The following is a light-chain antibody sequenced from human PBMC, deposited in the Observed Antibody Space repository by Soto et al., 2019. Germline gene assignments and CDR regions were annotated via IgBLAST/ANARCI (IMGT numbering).Light chain of an antibody. J-gene: IGLJ1*01. CDR3: CSYAATSTFV. CDR2: DVD. CDR1: SSDVGGYNY. Sequence: QSALTQPPSASGSPGQSVTISCTGTSSDVGGYNYVSWYQQHPGKAPKLLLYDVDDRPSGVPDRFSGSKSGNTASLTISGLQAEDEADYYCCSYAATSTFVFGTGTKLTVL. V-gene: IGLV2-11*01.